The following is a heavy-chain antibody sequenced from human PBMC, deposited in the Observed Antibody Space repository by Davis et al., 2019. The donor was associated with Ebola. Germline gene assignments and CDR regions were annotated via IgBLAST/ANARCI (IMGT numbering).Heavy chain of an antibody. Sequence: ASVKVSCKASGYTFTGYYIHWVRQAPGQGLEWMGRINPKSGVTKFAQKFQGRVTMTRDTSISTAYMELSRLRSDDTAVYYCARGAYGHYFDGMDVWGQGTTVTVSS. V-gene: IGHV1-2*06. CDR3: ARGAYGHYFDGMDV. J-gene: IGHJ6*02. CDR2: INPKSGVT. CDR1: GYTFTGYY. D-gene: IGHD4-17*01.